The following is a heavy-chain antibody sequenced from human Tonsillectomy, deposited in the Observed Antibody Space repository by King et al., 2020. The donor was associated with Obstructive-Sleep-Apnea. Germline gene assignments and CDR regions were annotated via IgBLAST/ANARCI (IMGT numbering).Heavy chain of an antibody. D-gene: IGHD6-19*01. V-gene: IGHV1-2*04. CDR1: GFTFTAYY. CDR2: INPNNVGT. CDR3: VRGAYKSGWYMHY. Sequence: QLVQSGTEVKKPGASVKVSCEASGFTFTAYYIHWVRQAPGQGLEWMGWINPNNVGTTFAKKFQGWFTMTRATSISTVYMELGRLTSDDTAVYYCVRGAYKSGWYMHYWGQGTLVTVSP. J-gene: IGHJ4*02.